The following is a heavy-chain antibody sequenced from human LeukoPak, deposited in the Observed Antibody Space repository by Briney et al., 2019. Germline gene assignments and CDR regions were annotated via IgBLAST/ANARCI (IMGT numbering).Heavy chain of an antibody. Sequence: SETLSLTCTVSGGSISSYYWSWIRQPPGKGLEWIGYIYYSGSTNYNPSLKSRVTISVDTSKNQFSLELSSVTAADTAVYYCARDLAAAGAFDYWGQGTLVTVSS. J-gene: IGHJ4*02. V-gene: IGHV4-59*01. CDR2: IYYSGST. D-gene: IGHD6-13*01. CDR1: GGSISSYY. CDR3: ARDLAAAGAFDY.